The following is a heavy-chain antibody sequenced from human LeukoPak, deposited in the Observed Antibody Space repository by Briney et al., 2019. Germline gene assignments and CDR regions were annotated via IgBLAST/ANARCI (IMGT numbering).Heavy chain of an antibody. J-gene: IGHJ4*02. CDR2: INPRGGST. CDR3: ARDLGEYWGFDY. D-gene: IGHD3-10*01. V-gene: IGHV1-46*01. CDR1: GYTFTSFY. Sequence: ASVKVSCKASGYTFTSFYMHWVRQAPGQGLEWMGIINPRGGSTSYAQKFRGRVTMTRDTSTSTVYMELSSLRSEDTAVYYCARDLGEYWGFDYWGQGTLVTVSS.